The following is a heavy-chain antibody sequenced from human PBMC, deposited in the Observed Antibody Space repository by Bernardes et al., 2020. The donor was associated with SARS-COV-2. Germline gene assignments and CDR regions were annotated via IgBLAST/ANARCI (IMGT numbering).Heavy chain of an antibody. V-gene: IGHV4-38-2*02. CDR3: AREAGDSSSSLDY. J-gene: IGHJ4*02. D-gene: IGHD6-6*01. Sequence: TLFLISAISGYSISSGYYWFWIRQPPGKGLEWIGSIYHIGSTYYNPSLKSRVTISVDTSKNQFSLKVSSVTAADTAVYYCAREAGDSSSSLDYWGQGTLVTVSS. CDR1: GYSISSGYY. CDR2: IYHIGST.